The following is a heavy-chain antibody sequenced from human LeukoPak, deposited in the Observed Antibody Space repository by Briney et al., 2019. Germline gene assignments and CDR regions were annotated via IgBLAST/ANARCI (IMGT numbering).Heavy chain of an antibody. Sequence: GGSLRLSCVASGFNFGSYWMHWVRQAPGKGLEWVSSISSSSSYIYYADSVKGRFTISRDNAKNSLYLQMNSLRAEDTAVYYCARARELFAFDIWGQGTMVTVSS. V-gene: IGHV3-21*01. CDR1: GFNFGSYW. J-gene: IGHJ3*02. CDR2: ISSSSSYI. D-gene: IGHD3-10*01. CDR3: ARARELFAFDI.